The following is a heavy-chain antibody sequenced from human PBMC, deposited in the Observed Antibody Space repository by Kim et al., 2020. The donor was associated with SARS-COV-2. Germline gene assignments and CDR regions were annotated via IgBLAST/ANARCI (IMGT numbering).Heavy chain of an antibody. Sequence: GGSLRLSCAASGFTFSSYAMHWVRQAPGKGLEWVAVISYDGSNKYYADSVKGRFTISRDNSKNTLYLQMNSLRAEDTAVYYCARGGIYYDSSGYDAFDIWGQGTMVTVSS. V-gene: IGHV3-30*04. CDR3: ARGGIYYDSSGYDAFDI. CDR2: ISYDGSNK. D-gene: IGHD3-22*01. J-gene: IGHJ3*02. CDR1: GFTFSSYA.